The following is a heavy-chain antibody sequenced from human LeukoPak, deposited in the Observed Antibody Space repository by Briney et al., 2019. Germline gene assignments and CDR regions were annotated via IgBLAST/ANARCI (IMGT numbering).Heavy chain of an antibody. CDR1: GGSFSGYY. CDR3: ARADQRDCSSTSCVYGMDV. V-gene: IGHV4-34*01. Sequence: SETLSLTCAVYGGSFSGYYWSWIRQPPGKGLEWIGEINHSGSTNYNPSLKSRVTISVDTSKNQFPLKLSSVTAADTAVYYCARADQRDCSSTSCVYGMDVWGQGTTVTVSS. CDR2: INHSGST. D-gene: IGHD2-2*01. J-gene: IGHJ6*02.